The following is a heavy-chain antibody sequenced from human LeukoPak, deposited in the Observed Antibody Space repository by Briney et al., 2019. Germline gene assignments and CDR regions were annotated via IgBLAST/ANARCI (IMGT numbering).Heavy chain of an antibody. Sequence: GASVKVSCKASGGTFSSYAISWVRQAPGRGLEWMGGIIPIFGTANYAQKFQGRVTITADKSTSTAYMELSSLRSEDTAVYYCARRLVVGATWSVGYFDYWGQGTLVTVSS. J-gene: IGHJ4*02. D-gene: IGHD2-15*01. CDR3: ARRLVVGATWSVGYFDY. CDR1: GGTFSSYA. CDR2: IIPIFGTA. V-gene: IGHV1-69*06.